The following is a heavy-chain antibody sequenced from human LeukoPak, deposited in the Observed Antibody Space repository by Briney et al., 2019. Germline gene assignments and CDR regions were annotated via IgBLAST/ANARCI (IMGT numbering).Heavy chain of an antibody. CDR1: GYTFTSYD. J-gene: IGHJ4*02. Sequence: VASVTVSCKASGYTFTSYDISWVRQAPGQGLEWMGWISTYNDNTHYAQKLQGRVTMTKDTSTSTVYMELKSLRSDVTAVYYCARIQSRIIAARPGNPAFDYWGRGTLVTVSS. V-gene: IGHV1-18*01. CDR3: ARIQSRIIAARPGNPAFDY. D-gene: IGHD6-6*01. CDR2: ISTYNDNT.